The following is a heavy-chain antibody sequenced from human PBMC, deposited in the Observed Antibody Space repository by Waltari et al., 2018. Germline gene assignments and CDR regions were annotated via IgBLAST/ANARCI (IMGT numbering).Heavy chain of an antibody. Sequence: QVQLQESGPGLVKPSETLSLTCTVSGGSINNFYWSWIRQPAGKGLEWIGRIYSYGGTNYTPPLKSRVTRSVYTSKSRFSLVLSSVSAADTAVYYCAREMVTSSSVPFDFWGQGTLVTVSS. CDR3: AREMVTSSSVPFDF. CDR2: IYSYGGT. CDR1: GGSINNFY. V-gene: IGHV4-4*07. J-gene: IGHJ4*02. D-gene: IGHD5-18*01.